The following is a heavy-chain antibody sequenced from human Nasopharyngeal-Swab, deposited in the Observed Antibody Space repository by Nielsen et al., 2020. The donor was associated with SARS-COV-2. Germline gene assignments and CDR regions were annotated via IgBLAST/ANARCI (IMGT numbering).Heavy chain of an antibody. Sequence: SETLSLTCAVYGGSFSGYYWSWIRPPPGKGLEWIGELNHSGSTNYNPSLKSRVTISVDTSKNQFSLKLSSVTAADTAVYYCARDRPRRGVIIIRRFDPWGQGTLVTVSS. CDR3: ARDRPRRGVIIIRRFDP. V-gene: IGHV4-34*01. D-gene: IGHD3-10*01. J-gene: IGHJ5*02. CDR2: LNHSGST. CDR1: GGSFSGYY.